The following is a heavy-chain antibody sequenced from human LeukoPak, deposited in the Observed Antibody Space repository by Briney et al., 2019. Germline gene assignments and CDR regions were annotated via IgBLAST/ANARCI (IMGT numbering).Heavy chain of an antibody. CDR2: IKLKTDGGTT. Sequence: GGSLRLSCEVSGLTFSNAWMSWVRQAPGKGLEWVGRIKLKTDGGTTDYAAPVKGRFILSRDDTKNTVFLQMNSLKSDDTAVYYCTTDHRKIPGVVTPDYWGQGTLVTVSS. J-gene: IGHJ4*02. CDR1: GLTFSNAW. D-gene: IGHD3-3*01. V-gene: IGHV3-15*01. CDR3: TTDHRKIPGVVTPDY.